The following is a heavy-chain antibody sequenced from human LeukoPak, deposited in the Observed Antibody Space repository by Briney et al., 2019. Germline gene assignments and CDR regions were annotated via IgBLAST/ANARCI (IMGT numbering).Heavy chain of an antibody. V-gene: IGHV3-66*01. CDR2: IYSGGST. J-gene: IGHJ3*02. Sequence: GGSLRLSCAASGFTVSSNYMSWVRQAPGKGPEWVSVIYSGGSTYYADSVKGRFTISRDNSKNTLYLQMNSLRAEDTAVYYCARDRTVDCSSTSCYATDAFDIWGQGTMVTVSS. CDR1: GFTVSSNY. D-gene: IGHD2-2*01. CDR3: ARDRTVDCSSTSCYATDAFDI.